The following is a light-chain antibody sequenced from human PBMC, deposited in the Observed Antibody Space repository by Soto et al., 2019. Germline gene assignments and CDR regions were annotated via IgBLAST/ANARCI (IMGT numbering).Light chain of an antibody. CDR1: SSDVGGYNY. CDR2: DVS. V-gene: IGLV2-14*03. J-gene: IGLJ2*01. CDR3: SPYTSSSTVV. Sequence: QSALTQPASVSGSPGQSITISCTGTSSDVGGYNYVSWYQQRPGKAPKLMMYDVSNRPSGVSDRFSGSKSGNTASLTISGLQAEDEAEYYCSPYTSSSTVVFGGGTKVTVL.